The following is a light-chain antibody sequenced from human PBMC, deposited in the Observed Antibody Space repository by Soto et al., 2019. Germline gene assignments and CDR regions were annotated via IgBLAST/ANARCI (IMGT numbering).Light chain of an antibody. CDR2: EVS. Sequence: QSALTQPHSASGSPGQSVTISCTGTSSDVGGYNYVSWYQQHRGKAPKLMIYEVSERPSGVPDRFSGSKSSNTASLTVSGLQAEDEADYYCSSYAGSNNFVFGTGTKVTVL. CDR3: SSYAGSNNFV. J-gene: IGLJ1*01. V-gene: IGLV2-8*01. CDR1: SSDVGGYNY.